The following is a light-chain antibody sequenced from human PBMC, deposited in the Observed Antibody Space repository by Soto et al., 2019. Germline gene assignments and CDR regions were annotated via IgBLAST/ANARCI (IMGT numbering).Light chain of an antibody. Sequence: EIVLTQSPGTLSLSPGDRATLSCRASQSVSSNYLAWYQQKPGQAPRLLLYGASSRAIGIPDRFSGSGSGTDFTLTISRLEPEDFAVYYCQLYDTSPPLTFGGGTKVEIK. J-gene: IGKJ4*01. V-gene: IGKV3-20*01. CDR3: QLYDTSPPLT. CDR2: GAS. CDR1: QSVSSNY.